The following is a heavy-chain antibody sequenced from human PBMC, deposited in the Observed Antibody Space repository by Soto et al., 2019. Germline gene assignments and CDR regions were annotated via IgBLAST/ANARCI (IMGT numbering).Heavy chain of an antibody. CDR2: IYYSGST. CDR3: ARVAHIVATIMPRNWYFDL. CDR1: GGSISSYF. V-gene: IGHV4-59*01. J-gene: IGHJ2*01. Sequence: PSETLSLTCTVSGGSISSYFWGGIRQPPGKGLEWIGYIYYSGSTNYNPSLKSRVTISVDTSKNQFSLKLSSVTAADTAVYYCARVAHIVATIMPRNWYFDLWGRGTLVTVSS. D-gene: IGHD5-12*01.